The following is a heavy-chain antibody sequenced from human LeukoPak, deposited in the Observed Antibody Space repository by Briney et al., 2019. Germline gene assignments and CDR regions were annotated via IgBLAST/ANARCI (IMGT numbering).Heavy chain of an antibody. D-gene: IGHD6-19*01. J-gene: IGHJ6*03. CDR1: GDSLSRYF. CDR3: ARAGVQWQRPRDYYYYYMDV. V-gene: IGHV4-4*07. Sequence: PSETLSLTCTVSGDSLSRYFWTWIRQPAGKGLEWIGRIYSSGSTNYNPSLKSRVTISVDKSRNQFSLKLSSVTAADTAVYYCARAGVQWQRPRDYYYYYMDVWGKGSTVTVSS. CDR2: IYSSGST.